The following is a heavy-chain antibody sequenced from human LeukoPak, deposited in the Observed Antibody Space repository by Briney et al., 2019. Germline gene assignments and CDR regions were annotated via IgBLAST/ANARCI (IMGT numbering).Heavy chain of an antibody. D-gene: IGHD2-2*01. CDR2: INHSGST. Sequence: SETLSLTCAVYGGSFSGYYWSWIRQPPGKGLEWIGEINHSGSTNYNPSLKSRVTISVDTSRNQFSLRLSSVTAADTAVYYCARQGYCSRTNCYRWFDPWGQGTLVTVSS. CDR3: ARQGYCSRTNCYRWFDP. J-gene: IGHJ5*02. V-gene: IGHV4-34*01. CDR1: GGSFSGYY.